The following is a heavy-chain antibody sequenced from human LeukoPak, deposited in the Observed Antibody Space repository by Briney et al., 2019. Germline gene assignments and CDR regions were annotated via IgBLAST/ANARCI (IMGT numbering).Heavy chain of an antibody. V-gene: IGHV1-46*01. CDR1: AYTFTKYH. Sequence: GASVKVSCKASAYTFTKYHIYWVRQAPGQGLEWMGVIDPNYDSTTYAQKFQGRVTVTRDTSTSTVYMELSSPRSEDTAVYYCARFGYSYGADYWGQGTLVSVSS. CDR2: IDPNYDST. CDR3: ARFGYSYGADY. J-gene: IGHJ4*02. D-gene: IGHD5-18*01.